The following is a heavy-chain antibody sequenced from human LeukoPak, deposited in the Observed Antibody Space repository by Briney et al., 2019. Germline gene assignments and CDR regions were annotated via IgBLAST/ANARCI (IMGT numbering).Heavy chain of an antibody. J-gene: IGHJ4*02. D-gene: IGHD3-10*01. Sequence: SETLSLTCTVSGGSISSYYWSWIRQPPGKGLEWIGYIYYSGSTNYNPSLKSRVTISVDTSKNQFSLKLSSVTAADTAVYYCARDTGVRYYGSGSYYKRYFDYWGEGTLVAVSS. CDR3: ARDTGVRYYGSGSYYKRYFDY. CDR1: GGSISSYY. V-gene: IGHV4-59*01. CDR2: IYYSGST.